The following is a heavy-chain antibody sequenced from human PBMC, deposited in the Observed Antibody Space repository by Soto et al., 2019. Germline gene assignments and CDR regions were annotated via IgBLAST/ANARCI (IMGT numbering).Heavy chain of an antibody. Sequence: NPSETLSLTCTVSGGSVSSGSYYWSWIRQPPGKGLEWIGYIYYSGSTNYNPSLKSRVTISVDTSKNQFSLKLSSVTAADTAVYYCARDTRVVAGTSMRTPVFDYWGQGTLVTVSS. V-gene: IGHV4-61*01. D-gene: IGHD6-19*01. J-gene: IGHJ4*02. CDR2: IYYSGST. CDR3: ARDTRVVAGTSMRTPVFDY. CDR1: GGSVSSGSYY.